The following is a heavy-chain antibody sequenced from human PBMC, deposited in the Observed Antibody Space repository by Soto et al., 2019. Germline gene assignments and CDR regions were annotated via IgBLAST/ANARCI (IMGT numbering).Heavy chain of an antibody. Sequence: EVQLLESGGGLVQPGGSLRLSCAASGFTFSSSGMSWVRQAPGKGLEWVSGITDSGGTTYYVDSVKGRFTISRDNSKNTLSLEMNSLRAEDTAVYYCAKDSAWLHYYWGQGTLVTVSS. D-gene: IGHD5-12*01. CDR3: AKDSAWLHYY. V-gene: IGHV3-23*01. CDR2: ITDSGGTT. CDR1: GFTFSSSG. J-gene: IGHJ4*02.